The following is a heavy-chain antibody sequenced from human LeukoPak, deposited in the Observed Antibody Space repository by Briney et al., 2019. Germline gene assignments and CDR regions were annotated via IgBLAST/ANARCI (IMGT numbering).Heavy chain of an antibody. J-gene: IGHJ4*02. V-gene: IGHV7-4-1*02. Sequence: ASVKVSCKASGYTFTGNYMLWVRQAPGQGLEWMGWINTNTGNPTYAQGFTGRFVFSLDTSVSTAYLQISSLKAEDTAVYYCARAHPGYSYGPPFIDYWGQGTLVTVSS. CDR1: GYTFTGNY. D-gene: IGHD5-18*01. CDR2: INTNTGNP. CDR3: ARAHPGYSYGPPFIDY.